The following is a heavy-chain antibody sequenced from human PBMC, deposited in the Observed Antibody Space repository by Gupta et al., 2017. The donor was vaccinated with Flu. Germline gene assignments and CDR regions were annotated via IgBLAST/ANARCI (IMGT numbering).Heavy chain of an antibody. V-gene: IGHV4-34*01. CDR3: AVLKGPDELDSSGPNWFDP. J-gene: IGHJ5*02. CDR2: INHSGST. CDR1: GASFSGYY. Sequence: QVQLQQWGAGLLKPSETLSLTCAVYGASFSGYYWSWVRQPPGKGLEWIGEINHSGSTNYNPSLKSRVTISVDTSKNQFSLKLSSVTAADTAVYYCAVLKGPDELDSSGPNWFDPWGQGTLVTVSS. D-gene: IGHD6-19*01.